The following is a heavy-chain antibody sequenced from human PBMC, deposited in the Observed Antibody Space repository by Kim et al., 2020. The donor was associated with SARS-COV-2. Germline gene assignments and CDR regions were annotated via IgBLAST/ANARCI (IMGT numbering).Heavy chain of an antibody. CDR1: GFTVSSNY. D-gene: IGHD2-2*01. J-gene: IGHJ6*03. Sequence: GGSLRLSYAASGFTVSSNYMSWVRQAPGKGLEWVSVIYSGGSTYYADSVKGRFTISRDNSKNTLYLQMNSLRAEDTAVYYCARAGAQDIVVVPAAMFYYYYMDVWGKGTTVTVSS. CDR2: IYSGGST. CDR3: ARAGAQDIVVVPAAMFYYYYMDV. V-gene: IGHV3-53*01.